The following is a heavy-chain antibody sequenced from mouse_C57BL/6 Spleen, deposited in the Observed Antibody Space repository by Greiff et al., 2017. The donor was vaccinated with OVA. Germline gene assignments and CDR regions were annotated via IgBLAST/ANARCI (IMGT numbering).Heavy chain of an antibody. D-gene: IGHD1-1*01. CDR1: GYTFTSYW. Sequence: QVQLQQPGAELVKPGASVKLSCKASGYTFTSYWMHWVKQRPGQGLEWIGMIHPNSGSTNYNEKFKSKATLTVDKSSSTAYMQLSSLTSEDSAVYYCARDGRGSGYCDVWGTGTTVTVSS. CDR3: ARDGRGSGYCDV. CDR2: IHPNSGST. J-gene: IGHJ1*03. V-gene: IGHV1-64*01.